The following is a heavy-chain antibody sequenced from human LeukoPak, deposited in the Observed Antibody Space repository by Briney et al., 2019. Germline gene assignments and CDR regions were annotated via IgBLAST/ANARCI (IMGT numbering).Heavy chain of an antibody. Sequence: GGSLRLSCAASGFTFSSYEMNWVRQAPGKGLEWVSYITGSGSTIYYADSVQGRFTISRDSAKNSLYLQMNSLRDEDTAVYYCARDNTGYTASHFDYWGQGTLVTVSS. CDR1: GFTFSSYE. D-gene: IGHD3-16*02. CDR2: ITGSGSTI. J-gene: IGHJ4*02. CDR3: ARDNTGYTASHFDY. V-gene: IGHV3-48*03.